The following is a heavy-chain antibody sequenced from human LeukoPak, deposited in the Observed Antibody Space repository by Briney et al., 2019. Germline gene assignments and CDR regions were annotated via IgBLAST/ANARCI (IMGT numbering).Heavy chain of an antibody. CDR3: ARDRYCSSTSSYLRYNWFDP. J-gene: IGHJ5*02. Sequence: GASVKVSCKASGYTFTGYYMHWVRQAPGQGLEWMGWINPNSGGTNYAQKFQGRVTMTRDTSISTAYMELSRLRSDDTAVYYCARDRYCSSTSSYLRYNWFDPWGQGTLVTVSS. CDR2: INPNSGGT. CDR1: GYTFTGYY. V-gene: IGHV1-2*02. D-gene: IGHD2-2*01.